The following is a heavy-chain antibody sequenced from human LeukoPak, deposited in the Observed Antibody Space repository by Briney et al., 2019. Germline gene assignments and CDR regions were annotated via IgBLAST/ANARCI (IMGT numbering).Heavy chain of an antibody. V-gene: IGHV4-59*01. CDR2: IYYSGST. D-gene: IGHD3-22*01. CDR1: GGSISSYY. Sequence: SETLSLTCTVSGGSISSYYWSWIRQPPGKGLGWIGYIYYSGSTNYDPSLKSRVTISVDTSKNQFSLKLSSVTAADTAVYYCARAPLPITMIVDWGQGTLVTVSS. J-gene: IGHJ4*02. CDR3: ARAPLPITMIVD.